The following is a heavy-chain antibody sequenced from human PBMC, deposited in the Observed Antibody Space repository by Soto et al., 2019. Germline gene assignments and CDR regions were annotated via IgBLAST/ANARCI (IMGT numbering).Heavy chain of an antibody. J-gene: IGHJ6*02. Sequence: PGGSLRLSCVVSGFTFSDHEMNWVRQAPGKGPEWVSRISGSGGTTSYADSVKGRFTISRDNARDSLYLHMDSLRAEDTAVYYCAGDRSLIFAVPPYGMDVWGQGTTVTVSS. CDR3: AGDRSLIFAVPPYGMDV. CDR1: GFTFSDHE. CDR2: ISGSGGTT. V-gene: IGHV3-48*03. D-gene: IGHD3-3*01.